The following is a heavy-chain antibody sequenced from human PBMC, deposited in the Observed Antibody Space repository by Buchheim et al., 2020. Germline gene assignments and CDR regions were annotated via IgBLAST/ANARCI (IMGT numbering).Heavy chain of an antibody. CDR2: FSGSGGTT. CDR3: AQAVAGYWYFDL. CDR1: GFTFSSYA. J-gene: IGHJ2*01. V-gene: IGHV3-23*01. D-gene: IGHD6-19*01. Sequence: EVQLLESGGGLVQPGGSLRLSCAASGFTFSSYAMNWVRQAPGKGLEWVSGFSGSGGTTYYADSVKGRFTISRDNSKNTLYLQMNSLRVEDTAVYYCAQAVAGYWYFDLWGRGTL.